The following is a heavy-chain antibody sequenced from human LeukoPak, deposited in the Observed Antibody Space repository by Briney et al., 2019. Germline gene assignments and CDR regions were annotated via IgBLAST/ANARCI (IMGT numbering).Heavy chain of an antibody. V-gene: IGHV1-24*01. J-gene: IGHJ4*02. CDR3: ATGRYYDILTGYYPWDY. D-gene: IGHD3-9*01. Sequence: GASVKVSCKVSGYTLTELSMHWVRQAPGKGLEWMGGFDPEDGETIYAQKFRGRVTMTEDTSTDTAYVELSSLRSEDTAVYYCATGRYYDILTGYYPWDYWGQGTLVTVSS. CDR2: FDPEDGET. CDR1: GYTLTELS.